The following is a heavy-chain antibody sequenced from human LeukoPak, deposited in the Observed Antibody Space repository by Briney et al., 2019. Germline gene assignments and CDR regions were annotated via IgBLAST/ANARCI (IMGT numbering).Heavy chain of an antibody. V-gene: IGHV1-46*01. CDR2: INPSGGTT. D-gene: IGHD4-17*01. Sequence: ASVTVSCKASGYTFTSYYMHWVRQAPGQGLEWMGVINPSGGTTSYAQKFQGRVTMTSDTTTSTVYMELSGLRSEDTAVYYCARENYGDYARGYYYGMDVWGQGTTVTVSS. J-gene: IGHJ6*02. CDR3: ARENYGDYARGYYYGMDV. CDR1: GYTFTSYY.